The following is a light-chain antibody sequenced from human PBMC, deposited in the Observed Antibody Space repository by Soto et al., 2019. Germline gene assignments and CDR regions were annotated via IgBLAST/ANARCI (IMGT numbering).Light chain of an antibody. J-gene: IGLJ1*01. Sequence: QAVVTQPPSASGTPGQRVTISCSGSSSNIESNTVNWYQQLPGTAPKLLIYSNNQRPSGVPDRFSGSKSGTSASLAISGLQSEDEADYYCAAWDDSLNGFYVFGTGTKLTVL. CDR1: SSNIESNT. V-gene: IGLV1-44*01. CDR2: SNN. CDR3: AAWDDSLNGFYV.